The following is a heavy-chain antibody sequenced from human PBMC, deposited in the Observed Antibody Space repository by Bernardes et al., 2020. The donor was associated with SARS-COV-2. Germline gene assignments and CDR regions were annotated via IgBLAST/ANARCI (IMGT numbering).Heavy chain of an antibody. Sequence: GGSFRRSCAASGFTFRSYSMKWVRPAPGKGLEWVSSISSSNSYIYYADSVKGRFTISRDNAKNSLYLQMNSLRAEDTAVYYCARDFIAAAGRGVAFDIWGQGTMVTVSS. CDR3: ARDFIAAAGRGVAFDI. CDR1: GFTFRSYS. CDR2: ISSSNSYI. D-gene: IGHD6-13*01. J-gene: IGHJ3*02. V-gene: IGHV3-21*01.